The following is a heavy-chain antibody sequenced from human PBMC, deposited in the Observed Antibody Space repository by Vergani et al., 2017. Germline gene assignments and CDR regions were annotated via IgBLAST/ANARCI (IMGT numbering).Heavy chain of an antibody. CDR2: IIPIFGTA. V-gene: IGHV1-69*12. J-gene: IGHJ5*02. D-gene: IGHD5-24*01. CDR3: ARGRDGYNYYLGWFDP. CDR1: GGTFSSYA. Sequence: QVQLVQSGAEVKKPGSSVKVSCKASGGTFSSYAISWVRQAPGQGLEWMGGIIPIFGTANYAQKFQGRVTITADESTSTAYMELSSLRSEDTAVYYCARGRDGYNYYLGWFDPWGQGPRSPSPQ.